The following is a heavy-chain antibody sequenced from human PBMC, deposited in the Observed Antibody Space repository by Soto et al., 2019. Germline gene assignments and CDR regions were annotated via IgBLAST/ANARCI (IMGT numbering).Heavy chain of an antibody. J-gene: IGHJ4*02. Sequence: AASVKVSCKASGYTFTSYGISWVRQAPGQGLEWMGWDSAYNCNTNYAQKLQGRVTMTTDTSTSKAYMELRSLRSDDTAVYYCAGAASAIAAAWDFDYWGQGTLVTVSS. CDR1: GYTFTSYG. V-gene: IGHV1-18*01. D-gene: IGHD6-13*01. CDR2: DSAYNCNT. CDR3: AGAASAIAAAWDFDY.